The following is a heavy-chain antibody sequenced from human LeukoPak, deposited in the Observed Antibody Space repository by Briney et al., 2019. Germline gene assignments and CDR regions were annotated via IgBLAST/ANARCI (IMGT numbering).Heavy chain of an antibody. Sequence: GGSLRLSCAASGFTFSSYSMNWVRQAPGKGLEWVAVISYDGSNKYYADSVKGRFTISRDNSKNTLYLQMNSLRAEDTAVYYCAKDHESPRYSSGWYEPYYFDYWGQGTLVTVSS. D-gene: IGHD6-19*01. CDR2: ISYDGSNK. CDR1: GFTFSSYS. J-gene: IGHJ4*02. CDR3: AKDHESPRYSSGWYEPYYFDY. V-gene: IGHV3-30*18.